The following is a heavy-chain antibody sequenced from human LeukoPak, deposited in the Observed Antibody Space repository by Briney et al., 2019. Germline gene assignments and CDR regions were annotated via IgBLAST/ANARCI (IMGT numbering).Heavy chain of an antibody. Sequence: GESLRLSCAASGFTFSSYAMSWVRQAPGKGLEWVSAISGSGGSTYYADSVKGRFTISRDNSKNTLYLQMNSLRAEDTAVYYCAKDGYSGSSENWGQGTLVTVSS. CDR3: AKDGYSGSSEN. CDR2: ISGSGGST. V-gene: IGHV3-23*01. J-gene: IGHJ4*02. CDR1: GFTFSSYA. D-gene: IGHD1-26*01.